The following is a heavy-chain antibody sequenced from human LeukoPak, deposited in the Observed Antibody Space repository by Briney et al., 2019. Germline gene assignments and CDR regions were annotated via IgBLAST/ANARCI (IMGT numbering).Heavy chain of an antibody. V-gene: IGHV3-21*06. CDR1: GFSFSSYS. Sequence: GGSLRLSCAASGFSFSSYSFNWARQAPGKGLEWVSSINTVSSYIYYADSLKGRFTISRDNAKNSVYLQMDSLRAEDSAVYYCARLRRNTDSSGFFYYYDYWGQGTLVTVSS. D-gene: IGHD3-22*01. J-gene: IGHJ4*02. CDR3: ARLRRNTDSSGFFYYYDY. CDR2: INTVSSYI.